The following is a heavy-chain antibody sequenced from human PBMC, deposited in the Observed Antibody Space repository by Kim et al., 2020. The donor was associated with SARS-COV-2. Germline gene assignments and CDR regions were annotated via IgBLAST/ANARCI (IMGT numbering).Heavy chain of an antibody. CDR3: ARDWSPVLSPGEKAFDI. D-gene: IGHD3-16*01. Sequence: GGSLRLSCAASGFTVSSNYMSWVRQAPGKGLEWVSVIYSGGSTYYADSVKGRFTISRDNSKNTLYLQMNSLRAEDTAVYYCARDWSPVLSPGEKAFDIWGQGTMVTVSS. CDR1: GFTVSSNY. J-gene: IGHJ3*02. CDR2: IYSGGST. V-gene: IGHV3-53*01.